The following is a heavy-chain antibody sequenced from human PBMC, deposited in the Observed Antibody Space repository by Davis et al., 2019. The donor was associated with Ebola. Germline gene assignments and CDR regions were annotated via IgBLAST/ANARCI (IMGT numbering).Heavy chain of an antibody. CDR2: ISGSGGST. J-gene: IGHJ6*02. Sequence: GESLKISCAASGFTFSSYAMSWVRQAPGKGLEWVSAISGSGGSTYYADSVKGRFTISRDNAKNSLYLQMNSLRAEDTAVYYCAREEKSWGRFYGMDVWGQGTTVTVSS. D-gene: IGHD1-26*01. CDR1: GFTFSSYA. CDR3: AREEKSWGRFYGMDV. V-gene: IGHV3-23*01.